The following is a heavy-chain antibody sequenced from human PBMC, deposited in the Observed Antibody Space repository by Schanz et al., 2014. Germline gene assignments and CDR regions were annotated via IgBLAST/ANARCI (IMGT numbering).Heavy chain of an antibody. CDR2: INTNTANP. V-gene: IGHV7-4-1*02. Sequence: QVQLVQSGAEVKKPGASVKVSCKASGYTFAVYYIHWVRQAPGQGLEFMGWINTNTANPTYAQGFTGRFVYTLDASVTTAYLEISSLKAEDTAVYYCARGYSGYSHFDYWGQGALVTVSS. D-gene: IGHD5-12*01. CDR3: ARGYSGYSHFDY. J-gene: IGHJ4*02. CDR1: GYTFAVYY.